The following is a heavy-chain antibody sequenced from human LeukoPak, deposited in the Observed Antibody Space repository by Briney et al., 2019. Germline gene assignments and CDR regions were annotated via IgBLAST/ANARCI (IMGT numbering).Heavy chain of an antibody. CDR1: GGSISSGSYY. V-gene: IGHV4-61*02. CDR2: IYTSGST. D-gene: IGHD3-3*01. J-gene: IGHJ4*02. CDR3: ARGTYYDFWSGYQPFDY. Sequence: PSETLSLTCTVSGGSISSGSYYWSWIRQPAGKGLEWIGRIYTSGSTNYNPSLKCRVTISVDTSKNQFSLKLSSVTAADTAVYYCARGTYYDFWSGYQPFDYWGQGTLVTVSS.